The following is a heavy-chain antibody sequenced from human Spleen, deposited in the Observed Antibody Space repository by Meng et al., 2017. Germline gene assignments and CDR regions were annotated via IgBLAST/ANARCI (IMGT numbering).Heavy chain of an antibody. D-gene: IGHD3-16*01. V-gene: IGHV3-48*03. Sequence: GESLKISCAASGLIFSSYEMNWVRQAPGKGLEWVSYISSSGTTIYYADSVKGRFTISRDNSKNTVFLQINSLRVEDTAVYYCARSPIDKYDLSALPLDYWGQGTLVTVSS. CDR1: GLIFSSYE. CDR2: ISSSGTTI. CDR3: ARSPIDKYDLSALPLDY. J-gene: IGHJ4*02.